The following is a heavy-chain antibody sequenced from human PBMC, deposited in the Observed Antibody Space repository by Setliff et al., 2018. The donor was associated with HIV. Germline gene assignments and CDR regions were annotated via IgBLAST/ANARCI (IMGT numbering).Heavy chain of an antibody. Sequence: PSETLSLTCAVYGGSFSAYYWSWIRQTPGKGLEWIGEINHSGGTNYNPSLKSRVTMSVDTSKNQFSLNLSSVTAADTAVFYCARGGYSYGFGRHRAYFQYWGQSTQVTVSS. CDR1: GGSFSAYY. D-gene: IGHD5-18*01. CDR3: ARGGYSYGFGRHRAYFQY. J-gene: IGHJ1*01. V-gene: IGHV4-34*01. CDR2: INHSGGT.